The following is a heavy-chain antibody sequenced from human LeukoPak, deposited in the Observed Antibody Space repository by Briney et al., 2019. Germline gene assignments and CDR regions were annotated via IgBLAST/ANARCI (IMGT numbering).Heavy chain of an antibody. CDR1: GSTFAFYG. D-gene: IGHD5-18*01. CDR2: ISDYNGHI. Sequence: ASVTVSCTASGSTFAFYGMSWVRQAPGQGLEWMGWISDYNGHIRYAQRVQDRLTMTIDASTTTTYMELRTLTYDDTAVYYCARDRYGTGNFDYWGQGTLVAVSS. CDR3: ARDRYGTGNFDY. J-gene: IGHJ4*02. V-gene: IGHV1-18*01.